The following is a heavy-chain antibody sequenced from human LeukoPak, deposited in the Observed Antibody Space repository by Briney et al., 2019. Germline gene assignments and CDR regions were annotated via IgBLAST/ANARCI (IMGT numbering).Heavy chain of an antibody. D-gene: IGHD3-10*01. CDR1: GFSLRAYD. CDR3: AMRDRGYGLDI. V-gene: IGHV3-23*01. J-gene: IGHJ3*02. CDR2: INGGGDIM. Sequence: GGSLRLSCAASGFSLRAYDLIWVRQAPGKGLDWVSIINGGGDIMMYEDSVKGRFTISSDNSKNTFYLQMNSLRVEDTAVYYCAMRDRGYGLDIWGQGTMVTVSS.